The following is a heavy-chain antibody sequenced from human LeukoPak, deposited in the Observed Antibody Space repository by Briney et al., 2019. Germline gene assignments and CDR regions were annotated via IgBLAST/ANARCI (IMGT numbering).Heavy chain of an antibody. D-gene: IGHD3-3*01. CDR2: FHNGGST. J-gene: IGHJ6*02. V-gene: IGHV4-4*07. CDR1: GASISNYS. Sequence: QPSETLSLTCTVSGASISNYSWSWIRQPAGKGLEWIGRFHNGGSTKYNFFLKSRVTMSVDTSKNLFSLKLSSVAAADTAVYYCARERYDFWSGHDNAPDVWGQGTTVTVSS. CDR3: ARERYDFWSGHDNAPDV.